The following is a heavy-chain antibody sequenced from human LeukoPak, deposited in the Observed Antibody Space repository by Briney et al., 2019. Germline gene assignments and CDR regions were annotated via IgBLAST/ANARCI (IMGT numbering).Heavy chain of an antibody. CDR1: GGSFSGYY. CDR3: AREAVSGWYY. Sequence: SETLSLTCAVYGGSFSGYYWSWIRQPPGKGLEWIGYIYYNGSTYYNPSLKSRVTISVDTSKNQFSLKLTSVTAADTAVYYCAREAVSGWYYWGQGTLVTVSS. D-gene: IGHD6-19*01. V-gene: IGHV4-30-4*08. CDR2: IYYNGST. J-gene: IGHJ4*02.